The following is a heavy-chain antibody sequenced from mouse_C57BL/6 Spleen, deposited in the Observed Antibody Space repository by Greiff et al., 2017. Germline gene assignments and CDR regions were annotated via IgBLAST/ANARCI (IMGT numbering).Heavy chain of an antibody. CDR2: ISSGSSTI. CDR3: ARTLDYGYAMDY. V-gene: IGHV5-17*01. CDR1: GFTFSDYG. D-gene: IGHD1-1*01. J-gene: IGHJ4*01. Sequence: EVHLVESGGGLVKPGGSLKLSCAASGFTFSDYGMHWVRQAPEKGLEWVAYISSGSSTIYYADTVKGVFTISRDTAKNTLFVQMTSLRSEDTAMYYCARTLDYGYAMDYWGQGTSVTVSS.